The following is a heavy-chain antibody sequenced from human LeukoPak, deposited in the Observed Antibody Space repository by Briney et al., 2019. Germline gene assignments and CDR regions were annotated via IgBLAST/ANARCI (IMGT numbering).Heavy chain of an antibody. CDR1: GYTFTSYD. V-gene: IGHV1-8*03. J-gene: IGHJ6*03. D-gene: IGHD2-2*01. CDR2: MNPNSGNT. CDR3: ARGLPAATHYYYYYMDV. Sequence: ASVKVSCKASGYTFTSYDINWVRQATGQGLEWMGWMNPNSGNTGYAQKFQGRVTITGNTSISTAYMELSSLRSEDTAVYYCARGLPAATHYYYYYMDVWGKGTTVTVSS.